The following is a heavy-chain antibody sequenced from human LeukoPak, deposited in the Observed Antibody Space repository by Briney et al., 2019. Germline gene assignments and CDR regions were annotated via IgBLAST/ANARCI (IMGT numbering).Heavy chain of an antibody. D-gene: IGHD6-19*01. CDR1: GYSISSGYY. Sequence: SETLSLTCTVSGYSISSGYYWGWIRQPPGKGLEWIGSIYHSGSTYYNPSLKSRVTISVDTSKSQFSLKVSSVTAADTAVYYCAREVAGFDYWGQGTLVTVSS. J-gene: IGHJ4*02. CDR2: IYHSGST. V-gene: IGHV4-38-2*02. CDR3: AREVAGFDY.